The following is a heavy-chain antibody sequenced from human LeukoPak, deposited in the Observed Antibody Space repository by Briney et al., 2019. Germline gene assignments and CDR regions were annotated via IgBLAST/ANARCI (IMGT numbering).Heavy chain of an antibody. V-gene: IGHV3-23*01. Sequence: GGSLRLSCAASGFTFSSYAMSWVRQAPGKGLEWVSAISGSGSSTYYADSVKGRFTISRDNSENTLYLQLNSLRAEGTAVYYCATDGQVWFQGGLDYWGQGTLVTVSS. CDR2: ISGSGSST. J-gene: IGHJ4*02. CDR1: GFTFSSYA. CDR3: ATDGQVWFQGGLDY. D-gene: IGHD3/OR15-3a*01.